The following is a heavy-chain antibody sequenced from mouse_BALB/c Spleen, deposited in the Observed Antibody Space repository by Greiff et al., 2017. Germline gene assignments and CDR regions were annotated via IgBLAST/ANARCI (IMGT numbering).Heavy chain of an antibody. V-gene: IGHV7-3*02. CDR3: ARDTLRLFDY. J-gene: IGHJ2*01. D-gene: IGHD1-2*01. CDR1: GFTFTDYY. CDR2: IRNKANGYTT. Sequence: EVKLVESGGGLVQPGGSLRLSCATSGFTFTDYYMSWVRQPPGKALEWLGFIRNKANGYTTEYSASVKGRFTISRDNSQSILYLQMNTLRAEDSATYYCARDTLRLFDYWGQGTTLTVSS.